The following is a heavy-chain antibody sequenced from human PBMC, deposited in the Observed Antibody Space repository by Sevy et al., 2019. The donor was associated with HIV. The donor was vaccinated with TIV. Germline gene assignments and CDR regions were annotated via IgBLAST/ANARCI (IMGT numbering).Heavy chain of an antibody. J-gene: IGHJ4*02. V-gene: IGHV3-7*01. CDR2: IKQDGSEK. Sequence: GGSLRLSCAASGFTFSSYWMSWVRRAPGKGLEWVANIKQDGSEKYYGDSVKGRFTISRDNAKNSLYLQMNSLRAEDTAVYYCARGGTRCSYGPLYYFDYWGQGTLVTVSS. CDR3: ARGGTRCSYGPLYYFDY. CDR1: GFTFSSYW. D-gene: IGHD5-18*01.